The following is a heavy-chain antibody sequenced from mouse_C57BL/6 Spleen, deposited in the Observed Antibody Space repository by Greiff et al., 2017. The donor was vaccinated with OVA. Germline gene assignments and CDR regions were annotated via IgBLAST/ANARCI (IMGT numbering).Heavy chain of an antibody. D-gene: IGHD3-1*01. Sequence: VQLKESGEGLVKPGGSLKLSCAASGFTFSSYAMSWVRQTPEKRLEWVAYISSGGDYIYYADTVKGRFTISRDNARNTLYLQMSSLKSEDTAMYYCTRDRGDVGFAYWGQGTLVTVSA. CDR2: ISSGGDYI. CDR3: TRDRGDVGFAY. V-gene: IGHV5-9-1*02. J-gene: IGHJ3*01. CDR1: GFTFSSYA.